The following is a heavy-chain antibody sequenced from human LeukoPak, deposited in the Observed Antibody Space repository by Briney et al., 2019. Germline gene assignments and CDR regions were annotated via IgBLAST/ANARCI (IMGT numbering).Heavy chain of an antibody. J-gene: IGHJ4*02. CDR1: GCSISSYY. D-gene: IGHD4-17*01. CDR3: AKEGNTVTFDY. Sequence: LSLTCTVAGCSISSYYWSWVRQAPGKGLEGVSLIYRDGRTYYADSVKGRCTISRDNSKNTLYLQMNSLRVEDTAVYYCAKEGNTVTFDYWGQGTLVTVSS. CDR2: IYRDGRT. V-gene: IGHV3-53*01.